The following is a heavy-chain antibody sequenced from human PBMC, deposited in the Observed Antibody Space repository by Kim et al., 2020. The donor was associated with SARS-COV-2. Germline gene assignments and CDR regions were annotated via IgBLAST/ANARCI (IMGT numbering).Heavy chain of an antibody. CDR2: ITDTSSYK. V-gene: IGHV3-21*06. Sequence: GGSLRLSCAASGFSFRTYTMNWVRQTPGKGLEWVSSITDTSSYKFYADSVKGRFTISRDNAKNSLYLQMNSLRVDDTAQYYCVREGWASSAGAFDFWGQGTMVTVYS. CDR1: GFSFRTYT. J-gene: IGHJ3*01. D-gene: IGHD6-25*01. CDR3: VREGWASSAGAFDF.